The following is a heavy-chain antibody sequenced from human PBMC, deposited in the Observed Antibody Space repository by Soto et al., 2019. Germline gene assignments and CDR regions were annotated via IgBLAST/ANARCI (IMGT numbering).Heavy chain of an antibody. CDR3: ARDRNGAVDY. Sequence: QVQLVESGGGVVQPGRSLRLSCAASGFTFSGYSMHWVRQAPGKGLEWVAVILYDGTNKYYADSEKGRFTISRDNSKNTLYLQLNSLRAEDTAVYYCARDRNGAVDYWGQGTLVTASS. D-gene: IGHD1-1*01. V-gene: IGHV3-30-3*01. CDR2: ILYDGTNK. J-gene: IGHJ4*02. CDR1: GFTFSGYS.